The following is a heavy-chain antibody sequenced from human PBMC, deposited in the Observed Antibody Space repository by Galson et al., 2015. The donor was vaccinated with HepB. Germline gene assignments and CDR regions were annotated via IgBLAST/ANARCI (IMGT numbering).Heavy chain of an antibody. CDR1: GFTFSSYS. CDR3: ARERYSSSWYDY. D-gene: IGHD6-13*01. V-gene: IGHV3-21*01. CDR2: ISSSSSYI. Sequence: SLRLSCAASGFTFSSYSMNWVRQAPGKGLEWVSSISSSSSYIYYADSVKGRFTISRDNAKNSLYLQMNSLRAEDTAVYYCARERYSSSWYDYWGQGTLVTVSS. J-gene: IGHJ4*02.